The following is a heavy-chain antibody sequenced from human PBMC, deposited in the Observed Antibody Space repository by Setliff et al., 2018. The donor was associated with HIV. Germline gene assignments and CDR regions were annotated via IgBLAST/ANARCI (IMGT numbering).Heavy chain of an antibody. D-gene: IGHD5-18*01. J-gene: IGHJ4*02. CDR3: ARVGLPYNSGRLDQ. Sequence: SETLSLTCTVSGGSIISSHWWSWVRQPPGKGLEWIGEIFHSGSPNYNPSLKSRLTISVDKSKNQFSLKLTSVTAADTAVYYCARVGLPYNSGRLDQWGQGSLVTVSS. V-gene: IGHV4-4*02. CDR2: IFHSGSP. CDR1: GGSIISSHW.